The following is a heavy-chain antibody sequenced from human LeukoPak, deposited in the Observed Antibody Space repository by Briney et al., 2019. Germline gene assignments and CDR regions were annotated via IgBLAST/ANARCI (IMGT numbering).Heavy chain of an antibody. Sequence: SETLSLTCTVSGGSISSYYWSWIRQPPGKGLEWIGFIYYSGSTNYNPSLKSRVTISVDTSKNQFFLNLRSVTAADTAVYYCARAMRMTTVTTNYYYGMDVWGQGSTVTVSS. J-gene: IGHJ6*02. CDR1: GGSISSYY. CDR3: ARAMRMTTVTTNYYYGMDV. CDR2: IYYSGST. D-gene: IGHD4-17*01. V-gene: IGHV4-59*01.